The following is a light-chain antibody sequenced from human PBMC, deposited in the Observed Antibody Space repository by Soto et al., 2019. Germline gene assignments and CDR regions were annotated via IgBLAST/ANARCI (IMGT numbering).Light chain of an antibody. J-gene: IGLJ2*01. Sequence: QYALTQPRSVSGSPGQSVTISCTGTSSDVGGYNSVSWYQHHPGKAPKVIIYDVSKRPSGVPDRFSGSKSGNTASLTISGLQAEDEADYYCCSYAGSYTFGFGGGTKLTVL. CDR1: SSDVGGYNS. CDR3: CSYAGSYTFG. CDR2: DVS. V-gene: IGLV2-11*01.